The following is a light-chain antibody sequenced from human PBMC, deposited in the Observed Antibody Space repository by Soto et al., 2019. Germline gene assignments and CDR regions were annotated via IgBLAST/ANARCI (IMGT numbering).Light chain of an antibody. CDR3: QQYGTSPQT. Sequence: EIVLTQSPGTLSLSPGERATLSCRASQSVASSSLAWYNQKPGQAPRLLIYGASSRATGIPDRFSGSGSGTDFTLTISRLEPDDFAVYYCQQYGTSPQTFGQGTKVEIK. J-gene: IGKJ1*01. V-gene: IGKV3-20*01. CDR2: GAS. CDR1: QSVASSS.